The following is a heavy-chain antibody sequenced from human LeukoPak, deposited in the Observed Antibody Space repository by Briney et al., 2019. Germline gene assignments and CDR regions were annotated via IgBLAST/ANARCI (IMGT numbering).Heavy chain of an antibody. D-gene: IGHD1-26*01. Sequence: GGSLRLSCAVSGFTFSGYGMHWVRQAPGKGLEWVAVISYDGSNKYYADSEKGRVTISRDKSKNTLYLQMNSLRAEDTAVYYCAKDLLGGDSGSYYEVGELGMDVWGQGTTVTVSS. CDR1: GFTFSGYG. V-gene: IGHV3-30*18. J-gene: IGHJ6*02. CDR2: ISYDGSNK. CDR3: AKDLLGGDSGSYYEVGELGMDV.